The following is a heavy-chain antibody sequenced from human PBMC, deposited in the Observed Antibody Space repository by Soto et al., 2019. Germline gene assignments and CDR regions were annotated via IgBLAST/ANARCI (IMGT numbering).Heavy chain of an antibody. D-gene: IGHD3-22*01. CDR3: ATERLAYYFDTSGEDFDY. CDR1: GYIFTSYG. J-gene: IGHJ4*02. Sequence: QVQLVQSGAEVKNPGASVKVSCKASGYIFTSYGISWVRQAPGQGLEWMGWISAHNANTNYAQKFQGRVTMTTDTSPSTAHMELRSLRSDDTAVYYCATERLAYYFDTSGEDFDYWGQGTLVTVSS. CDR2: ISAHNANT. V-gene: IGHV1-18*01.